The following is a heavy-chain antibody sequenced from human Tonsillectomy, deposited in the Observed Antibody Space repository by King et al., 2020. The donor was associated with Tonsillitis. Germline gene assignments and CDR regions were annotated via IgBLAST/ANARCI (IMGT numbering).Heavy chain of an antibody. D-gene: IGHD5-18*01. J-gene: IGHJ4*02. Sequence: VQLVESGGGLVQPGRSLRLSCAASGFTFDDYAMHWVRQAPGKGLEWVSGISWNSGSVACADSVKGRFTISRDNAKNSLYLQMNSLRAEDTALYYCAKDLFRGYSYGYWGIVDYWGQGTLVTVSS. V-gene: IGHV3-9*01. CDR3: AKDLFRGYSYGYWGIVDY. CDR2: ISWNSGSV. CDR1: GFTFDDYA.